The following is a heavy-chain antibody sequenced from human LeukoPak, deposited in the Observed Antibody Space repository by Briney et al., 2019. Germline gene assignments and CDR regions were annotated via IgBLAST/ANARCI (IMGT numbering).Heavy chain of an antibody. CDR1: GGSFSGYY. J-gene: IGHJ3*02. CDR3: ARLGHYYDSSGYLRAFDI. D-gene: IGHD3-22*01. V-gene: IGHV4-34*01. Sequence: SETLSLTCAVYGGSFSGYYWSWIRQPPGKGLEWIGEINHSGSTNYNPSLKSRVTISVDTSKNQFSLKLSSVTAADTAVYYCARLGHYYDSSGYLRAFDIWGQGTMVTVSS. CDR2: INHSGST.